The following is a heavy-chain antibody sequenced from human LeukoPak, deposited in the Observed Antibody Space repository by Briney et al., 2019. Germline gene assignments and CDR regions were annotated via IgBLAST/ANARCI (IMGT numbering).Heavy chain of an antibody. V-gene: IGHV3-66*01. CDR1: GFTVSSNY. CDR3: ARAPSDFWSGYYYYYGMDV. D-gene: IGHD3-3*01. CDR2: IYSGGST. Sequence: PGGSLRLSCAASGFTVSSNYMSWVRQAPGKGLEWVSVIYSGGSTYYADSVKGRFTISRDNSKNTLYLQVNSLRAEDTAVYYCARAPSDFWSGYYYYYGMDVWGQGTTVTVSS. J-gene: IGHJ6*02.